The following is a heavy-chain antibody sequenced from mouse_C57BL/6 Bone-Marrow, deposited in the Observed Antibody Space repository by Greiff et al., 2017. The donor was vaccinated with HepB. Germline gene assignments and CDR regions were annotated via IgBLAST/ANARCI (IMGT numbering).Heavy chain of an antibody. Sequence: QVQLQQSGAELVRPGTSVKVSCKASGYAFTNYLIEWVKQRPGQGLEWIGVIDPSDSYTNYNQKFKGKATLTVDTSSSTAYMQLSSLTSEDSAVYYCARESSYYYGSRGYFDYWGQGTTLTVSS. V-gene: IGHV1-59*01. D-gene: IGHD1-1*01. J-gene: IGHJ2*01. CDR3: ARESSYYYGSRGYFDY. CDR2: IDPSDSYT. CDR1: GYAFTNYL.